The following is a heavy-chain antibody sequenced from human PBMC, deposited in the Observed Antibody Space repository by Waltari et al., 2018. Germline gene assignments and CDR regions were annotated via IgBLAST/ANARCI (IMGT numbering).Heavy chain of an antibody. CDR3: ASSLVHAFDI. Sequence: QVQLVESGGGVVQPGRSLRLSCAASGFTFSSYAMHWVRHAPGKGLEWVAVIGDDGNKKYFADSVKGRFTISRDNAKNTLNRQMNSLRAEDTAVYYCASSLVHAFDIWGQGTMVTVSS. D-gene: IGHD6-13*01. CDR1: GFTFSSYA. CDR2: IGDDGNKK. J-gene: IGHJ3*02. V-gene: IGHV3-30-3*01.